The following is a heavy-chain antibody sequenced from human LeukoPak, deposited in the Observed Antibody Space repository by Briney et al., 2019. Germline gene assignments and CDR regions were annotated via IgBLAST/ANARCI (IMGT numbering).Heavy chain of an antibody. D-gene: IGHD3-16*02. CDR1: GGSFSAYY. Sequence: SETLSLTRAVYGGSFSAYYWSWIRQPPGKGLEWIGEINHSGSTNYNPSLKSRVTISVDTSKNQFSLKLSSVTAADTAVYYCARVTFGGVIAGNWGQGTLVTVSS. J-gene: IGHJ4*02. CDR2: INHSGST. V-gene: IGHV4-34*01. CDR3: ARVTFGGVIAGN.